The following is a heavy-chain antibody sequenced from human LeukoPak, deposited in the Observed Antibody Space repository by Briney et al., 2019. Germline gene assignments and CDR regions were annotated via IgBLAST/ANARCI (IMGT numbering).Heavy chain of an antibody. CDR1: GGSISSGGYY. CDR2: IYDSGST. V-gene: IGHV4-31*01. J-gene: IGHJ4*02. D-gene: IGHD6-6*01. Sequence: SETLSLTCTVSGGSISSGGYYWSWIRPHPGQGLEWIGYIYDSGSTNYNPSLKSPFTISVDKNKNQLTLKLSSVTATAPAVYYCARKVPAAWPWYSSSSLFHLGGQGTRVSVPS. CDR3: ARKVPAAWPWYSSSSLFHL.